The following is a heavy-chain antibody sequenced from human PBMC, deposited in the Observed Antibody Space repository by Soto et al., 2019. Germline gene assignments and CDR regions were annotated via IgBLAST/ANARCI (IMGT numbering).Heavy chain of an antibody. D-gene: IGHD2-8*01. Sequence: EVKLLESGGGLVQPGGSLRLSCATSGFTFSSYAMSWVRQAPGKGLEWVSVISGSDGSTYYADSVKGRFTISRDNSKNTLFLQMNSLSGADAAVYYCAKKAGLVSLYSPEFDPRGQGTLVTVSS. J-gene: IGHJ5*02. CDR3: AKKAGLVSLYSPEFDP. V-gene: IGHV3-23*01. CDR1: GFTFSSYA. CDR2: ISGSDGST.